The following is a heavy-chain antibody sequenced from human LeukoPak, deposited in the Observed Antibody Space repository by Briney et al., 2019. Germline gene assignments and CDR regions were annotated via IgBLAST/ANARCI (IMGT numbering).Heavy chain of an antibody. J-gene: IGHJ4*02. V-gene: IGHV4-59*01. CDR3: ARDGGGERGRQFDY. D-gene: IGHD3-16*01. CDR2: IYYSGST. CDR1: GGSISSYY. Sequence: SETLSLTCTVSGGSISSYYWSWLRQPPGKGLEWIGYIYYSGSTNYNPSLKSRVTISVDTSKNQFSLKLSSVTAADTAVYYCARDGGGERGRQFDYWGQGTLVTVSS.